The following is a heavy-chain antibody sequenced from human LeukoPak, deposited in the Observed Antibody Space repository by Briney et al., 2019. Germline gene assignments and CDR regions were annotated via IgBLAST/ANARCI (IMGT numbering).Heavy chain of an antibody. J-gene: IGHJ6*02. Sequence: PGGSLRLSCAASGFTFSSYAMSWVRQAPGKGLEWVSAISGSGGSTYYADSVKGRFTISRDNSKNTLYLQMNSLRAEDTAVYYCAKQEPLLAYCGGDCSVGYYYGMDVWGQGTTVTVSS. V-gene: IGHV3-23*01. D-gene: IGHD2-21*02. CDR2: ISGSGGST. CDR3: AKQEPLLAYCGGDCSVGYYYGMDV. CDR1: GFTFSSYA.